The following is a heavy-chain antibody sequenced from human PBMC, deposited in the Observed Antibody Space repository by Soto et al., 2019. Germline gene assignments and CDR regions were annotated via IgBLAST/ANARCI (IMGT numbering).Heavy chain of an antibody. CDR1: GCTCGSYG. J-gene: IGHJ6*02. V-gene: IGHV3-33*01. CDR3: ARDLWAVIQNGMDA. D-gene: IGHD3-10*01. CDR2: IWYDGSNK. Sequence: VGSLRLCCAAAGCTCGSYGVHWVRQAPGKGLEWVAVIWYDGSNKYYADSVKGRFTIYRDNSKNTLYLQMNSLRAEDTAVYYCARDLWAVIQNGMDAWGQGTTVTVSS.